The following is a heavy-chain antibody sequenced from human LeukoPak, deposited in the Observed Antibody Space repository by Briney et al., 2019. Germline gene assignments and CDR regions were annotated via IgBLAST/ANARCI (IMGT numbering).Heavy chain of an antibody. V-gene: IGHV1-2*02. J-gene: IGHJ4*02. CDR3: ATGYSPLYYFDY. D-gene: IGHD6-13*01. CDR2: INPNSGGT. CDR1: GYTFTGYY. Sequence: ASVKVSCKASGYTFTGYYMHWVRQAPGQGLEWMGWINPNSGGTNYAQKFQGRVTMTRDTSISTAYMELSRLRSDNTAVYYCATGYSPLYYFDYWGQGTLVTVSS.